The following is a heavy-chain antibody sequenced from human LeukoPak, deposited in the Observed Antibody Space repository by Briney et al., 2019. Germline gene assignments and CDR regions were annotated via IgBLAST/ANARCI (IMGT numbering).Heavy chain of an antibody. V-gene: IGHV5-51*01. CDR1: GYSFTTYW. CDR2: VYPGDSDS. CDR3: ATGIKVAGTGMDV. D-gene: IGHD6-19*01. J-gene: IGHJ6*02. Sequence: GESLKISCKGSGYSFTTYWIGWVRQLPGKGLEWMGTVYPGDSDSRYSQSFQGLVIISADKSINTAYLQWKSLKASDTATYYCATGIKVAGTGMDVWGQGTTVTVSS.